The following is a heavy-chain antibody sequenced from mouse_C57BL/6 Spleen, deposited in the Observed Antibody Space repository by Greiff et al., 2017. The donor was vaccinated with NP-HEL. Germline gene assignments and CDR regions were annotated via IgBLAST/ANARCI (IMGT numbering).Heavy chain of an antibody. CDR2: INPNYGTT. D-gene: IGHD1-1*01. Sequence: VQLKQSGPELVKPGASVKISCKASGYSFTDYNMNWVKQSNGKSLEWIGVINPNYGTTSYNQKFKGKATLTVDQSSSTAYMQLNSLTSEDSAVYYCAKGDYYGSSYPYYAMDYWGQGTSVTVSS. CDR3: AKGDYYGSSYPYYAMDY. J-gene: IGHJ4*01. CDR1: GYSFTDYN. V-gene: IGHV1-39*01.